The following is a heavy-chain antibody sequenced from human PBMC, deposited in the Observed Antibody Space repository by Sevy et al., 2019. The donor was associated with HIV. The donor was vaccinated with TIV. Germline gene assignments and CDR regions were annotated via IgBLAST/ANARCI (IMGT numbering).Heavy chain of an antibody. D-gene: IGHD6-13*01. CDR3: ARSMEQQLDAFDI. CDR1: GASIRDSSYY. Sequence: SETLSLTCTVSGASIRDSSYYWAWFRQPPGKGLEWIGNIYSYGETYYNSSLKSRVTISVDTSKNQFSLSLTSVTAADTAIYFCARSMEQQLDAFDIWGQGTMVTVSS. V-gene: IGHV4-39*01. CDR2: IYSYGET. J-gene: IGHJ3*02.